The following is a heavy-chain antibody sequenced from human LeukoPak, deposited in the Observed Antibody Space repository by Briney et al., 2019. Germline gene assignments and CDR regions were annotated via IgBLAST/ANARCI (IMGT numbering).Heavy chain of an antibody. CDR1: GGSISSSSYY. CDR3: ARVYYYYYYMDV. J-gene: IGHJ6*03. V-gene: IGHV4-39*07. CDR2: IYYRGST. Sequence: KPSETLSLTCTVSGGSISSSSYYWGWIRQPPGTGLEWIGTIYYRGSTYYNPSLKSRVTISVDTSKNQFSLKLSSVTAADTAVYHCARVYYYYYYMDVWGKGTTVTVSS.